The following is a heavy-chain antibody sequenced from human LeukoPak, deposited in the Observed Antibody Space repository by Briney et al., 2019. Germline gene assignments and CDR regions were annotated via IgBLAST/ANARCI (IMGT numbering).Heavy chain of an antibody. J-gene: IGHJ4*02. Sequence: GGSLRLSCAASGFTFSSYSMNWVRQAPGKGLEWVSSISSSSSSYIYYADSVKGRFTISRDNAKNSLYLQMNSLRAEDTAVYYCARDYRVVTFDYWGQGTLVTVSS. V-gene: IGHV3-21*01. D-gene: IGHD2-21*02. CDR2: ISSSSSSYI. CDR1: GFTFSSYS. CDR3: ARDYRVVTFDY.